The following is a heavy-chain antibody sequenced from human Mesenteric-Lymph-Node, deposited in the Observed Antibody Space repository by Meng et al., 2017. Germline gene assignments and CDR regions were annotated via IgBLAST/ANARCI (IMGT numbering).Heavy chain of an antibody. D-gene: IGHD3-16*01. CDR3: AREGEYYYYSFDY. V-gene: IGHV1-2*06. CDR2: INPNSGGT. J-gene: IGHJ4*02. Sequence: GRLVRSGAEVKKPGASVKVSCKACGYTFTGYYMHWVRQAPGQGLEWMGRINPNSGGTNYAQKFQGRVTMTSDTSISTAYMELSRLRSDDTAVYYCAREGEYYYYSFDYWGQGTLVTVSS. CDR1: GYTFTGYY.